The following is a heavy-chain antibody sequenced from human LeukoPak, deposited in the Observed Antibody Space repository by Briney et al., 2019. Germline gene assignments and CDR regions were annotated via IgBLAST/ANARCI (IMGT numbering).Heavy chain of an antibody. V-gene: IGHV3-23*01. CDR1: GFTFSSYA. CDR3: AKDYGDYAYYFDY. D-gene: IGHD4-17*01. Sequence: GGSLRLSCAASGFTFSSYAMSWVRQAPGKGLEWVSVISGSGYSTYYADSVKGRFTISRDNSKNTLYLQMNSLRAEDTAVYYCAKDYGDYAYYFDYWGQGTLVTVSP. CDR2: ISGSGYST. J-gene: IGHJ4*02.